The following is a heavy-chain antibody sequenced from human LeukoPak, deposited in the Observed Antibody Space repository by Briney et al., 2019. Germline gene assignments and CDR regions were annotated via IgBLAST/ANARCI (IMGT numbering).Heavy chain of an antibody. CDR3: ARCTTGRTFGSLREIKRSREIDY. CDR2: VADDEKTI. D-gene: IGHD1-1*01. J-gene: IGHJ4*02. CDR1: GSTFTGHS. Sequence: GGSLRLSCVASGSTFTGHSMHWVRQAPGKGLEWVAVVADDEKTIFYADSLKGRFTISRDNAKNSLYLQMNSLRVEDTAVYYCARCTTGRTFGSLREIKRSREIDYWGQGTLVTVSS. V-gene: IGHV3-30*04.